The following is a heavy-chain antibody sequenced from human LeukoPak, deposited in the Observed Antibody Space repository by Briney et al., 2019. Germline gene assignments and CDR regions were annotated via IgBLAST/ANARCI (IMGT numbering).Heavy chain of an antibody. CDR3: AREIRGIAVAGTAGFDY. CDR1: GFTDSSNY. Sequence: GGSPRLSCAASGFTDSSNYMSLVRQAPGKGLGWVSVIYSGGSTYYADSVKGRFTISRDNSKNTLYLQMNSLRAEDTAVYYCAREIRGIAVAGTAGFDYWGQGTLVTVSS. CDR2: IYSGGST. J-gene: IGHJ4*02. V-gene: IGHV3-66*01. D-gene: IGHD6-19*01.